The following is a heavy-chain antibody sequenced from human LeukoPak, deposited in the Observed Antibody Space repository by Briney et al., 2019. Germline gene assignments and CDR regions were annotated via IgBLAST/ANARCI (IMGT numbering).Heavy chain of an antibody. D-gene: IGHD3-10*01. J-gene: IGHJ6*03. Sequence: GGSLRLSCAASGFTFSSYAMSWVRQAPGKGLEWVSYISSSGYTRYYADSVKGRFTSSRDNSKNTLYLQMNSLRAEDTAVYYCAKGPRDYYGSGSYIPFYYYYYMDVWGKGTTVTVSS. V-gene: IGHV3-23*01. CDR1: GFTFSSYA. CDR2: ISSSGYTR. CDR3: AKGPRDYYGSGSYIPFYYYYYMDV.